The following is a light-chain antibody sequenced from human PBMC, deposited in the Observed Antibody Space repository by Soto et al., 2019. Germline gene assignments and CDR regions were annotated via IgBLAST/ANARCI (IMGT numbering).Light chain of an antibody. J-gene: IGLJ3*02. CDR3: QSYDATKQV. CDR2: EDN. Sequence: NFMLTQPHSVSESPGKTGIISCTRSSGSIASNYVQWYQQRPGSSPTTVIYEDNQRPSGVPDRFSGSIDSSSNAASLTISGLETEDEADYFCQSYDATKQVFGGGTQLTVL. CDR1: SGSIASNY. V-gene: IGLV6-57*01.